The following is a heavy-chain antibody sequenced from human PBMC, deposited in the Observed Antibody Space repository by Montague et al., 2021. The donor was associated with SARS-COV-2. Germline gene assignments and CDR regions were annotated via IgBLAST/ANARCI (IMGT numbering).Heavy chain of an antibody. CDR3: AGGPAATYYYGMDV. V-gene: IGHV4-61*02. Sequence: TLSLTCTVSGGSISSGSYYWSWIRQPAGKGLGWIGRIYTSGNTNYNPSLKSRVTIAVDTSKNQFSLRLSSVTAADTAVYSCAGGPAATYYYGMDVWGQGTTVTVSS. CDR2: IYTSGNT. J-gene: IGHJ6*02. CDR1: GGSISSGSYY. D-gene: IGHD2-15*01.